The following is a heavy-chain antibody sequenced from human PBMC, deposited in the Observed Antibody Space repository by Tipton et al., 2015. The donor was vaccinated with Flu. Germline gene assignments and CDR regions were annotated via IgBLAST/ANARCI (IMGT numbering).Heavy chain of an antibody. Sequence: TLSLTCTVSGGSISSYYWSWLRQPPAKGLEWIGFVSYSVITNYNPSLKGRVTMSLDASKNHFSLSLSSVTAADTAVYYCARNGGSYSYQHWGQGTLVTVSS. D-gene: IGHD3-10*01. J-gene: IGHJ1*01. V-gene: IGHV4-59*13. CDR2: VSYSVIT. CDR1: GGSISSYY. CDR3: ARNGGSYSYQH.